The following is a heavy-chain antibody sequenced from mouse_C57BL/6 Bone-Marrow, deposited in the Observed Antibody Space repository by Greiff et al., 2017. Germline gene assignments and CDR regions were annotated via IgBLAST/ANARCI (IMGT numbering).Heavy chain of an antibody. V-gene: IGHV5-6*02. J-gene: IGHJ2*01. Sequence: EVMLVESGGDLVKPGGSLKLSCAASGFTFSSYGMSWVRQTPDKRLEWVATISSGGSYPYYPDSVKGRFTISRDNAKNTLYLQMSSLKSEDTAMYYCARRMVTTLDDWGQGTTLTVSS. D-gene: IGHD2-2*01. CDR3: ARRMVTTLDD. CDR1: GFTFSSYG. CDR2: ISSGGSYP.